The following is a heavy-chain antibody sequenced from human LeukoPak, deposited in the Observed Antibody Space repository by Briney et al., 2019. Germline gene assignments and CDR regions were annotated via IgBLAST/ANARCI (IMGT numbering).Heavy chain of an antibody. CDR3: AKDPSHYDILTGYGGFDY. Sequence: PGGSLRLSCAASGFTFSGYAMSRARQAPGKGLEWVSAISGSGGSTYYADSVKGRFTISRDNSKNTLYLQMNSLRAEDTAVYYCAKDPSHYDILTGYGGFDYWGQGTLVTVSS. CDR1: GFTFSGYA. CDR2: ISGSGGST. V-gene: IGHV3-23*01. D-gene: IGHD3-9*01. J-gene: IGHJ4*02.